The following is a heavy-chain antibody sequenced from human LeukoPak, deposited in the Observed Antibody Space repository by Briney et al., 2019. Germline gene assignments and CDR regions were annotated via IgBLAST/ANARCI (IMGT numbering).Heavy chain of an antibody. CDR1: GGSFSDYY. CDR3: ARRLYQLSRYAFDI. V-gene: IGHV4-34*01. Sequence: SETRSLTCAVYGGSFSDYYWSWLRQPPGKGLEWIGEINHSGRNNYNPSLKSRVTISVDTSKNQFSLKLSSVTAADTAVYYCARRLYQLSRYAFDIWGQGTMVTVSS. J-gene: IGHJ3*02. CDR2: INHSGRN. D-gene: IGHD2-2*01.